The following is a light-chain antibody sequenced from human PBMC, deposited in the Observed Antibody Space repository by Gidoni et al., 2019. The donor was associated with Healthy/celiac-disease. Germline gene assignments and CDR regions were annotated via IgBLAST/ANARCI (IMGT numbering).Light chain of an antibody. CDR1: SGHSSYA. J-gene: IGLJ1*01. CDR2: LNSDGSH. CDR3: QTWGTGIQV. V-gene: IGLV4-69*01. Sequence: QLVLTQSPSASASLGASFKLTCTLSSGHSSYAIAWHQQQPEKGPRYLMKLNSDGSHSKGDGLPDRFSGSSSGAERYLTISSLQSEDEADYYCQTWGTGIQVFGTGTKVTVL.